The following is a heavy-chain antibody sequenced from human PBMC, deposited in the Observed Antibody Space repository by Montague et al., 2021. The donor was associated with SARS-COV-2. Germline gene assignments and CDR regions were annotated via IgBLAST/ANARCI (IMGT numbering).Heavy chain of an antibody. D-gene: IGHD5-12*01. Sequence: SLSLSWAASGFTFSSYWMHWVRQAPGTGLVWVSRINSDGSSTSYADSVKGRFTISRDNAKNTLYLQMNSLRAEDTAVYYCARDIVAPYYFDYWGQGTRVTVSS. V-gene: IGHV3-74*01. J-gene: IGHJ4*02. CDR2: INSDGSST. CDR1: GFTFSSYW. CDR3: ARDIVAPYYFDY.